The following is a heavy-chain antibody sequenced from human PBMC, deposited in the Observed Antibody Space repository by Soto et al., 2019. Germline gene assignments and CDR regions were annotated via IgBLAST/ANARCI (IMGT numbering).Heavy chain of an antibody. CDR1: GFTFSSYS. CDR3: TRHYNGIPFDY. V-gene: IGHV3-23*01. J-gene: IGHJ4*02. CDR2: ISGSGGST. Sequence: GGSLRLSCAASGFTFSSYSMNWVRQAPGKGLEWVSSISGSGGSTYYADSVKGRFTISRDNSKNTLYLQMNSLRAEDTAVYYCTRHYNGIPFDYWGQGALVTVSS. D-gene: IGHD2-8*01.